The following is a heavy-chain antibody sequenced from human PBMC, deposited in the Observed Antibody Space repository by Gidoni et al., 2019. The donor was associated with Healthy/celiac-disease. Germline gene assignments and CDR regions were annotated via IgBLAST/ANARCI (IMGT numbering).Heavy chain of an antibody. D-gene: IGHD3-10*01. CDR1: GFTFSSYA. CDR2: ISGSGGST. CDR3: AKSPTMVRGVVDAFDI. Sequence: EVQLLESGGGLVQPGGSLRLSCAASGFTFSSYAMSWVRQAPGKGLEWVSAISGSGGSTYYADSVKGRFTISRDNSKNTLYLQMNSLRAEDTAVYYCAKSPTMVRGVVDAFDIWGQGTMVTVSS. V-gene: IGHV3-23*01. J-gene: IGHJ3*02.